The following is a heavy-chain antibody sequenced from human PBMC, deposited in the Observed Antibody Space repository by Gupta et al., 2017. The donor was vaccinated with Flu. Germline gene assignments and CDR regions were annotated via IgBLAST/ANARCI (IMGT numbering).Heavy chain of an antibody. J-gene: IGHJ6*02. D-gene: IGHD2-2*02. CDR2: VSNSGGRT. CDR3: AKDLLEVREPAPIPDSAMDV. CDR1: GFTFSHYG. V-gene: IGHV3-23*01. Sequence: EVQLLESGGGLVQPGGSLRLSCAASGFTFSHYGMNWVRQAPGKGLEWVSGVSNSGGRTYYADSVKGRFTISRDNSKNTLYLQMNSLRAEDTALYYCAKDLLEVREPAPIPDSAMDVWGQGTTVTVSS.